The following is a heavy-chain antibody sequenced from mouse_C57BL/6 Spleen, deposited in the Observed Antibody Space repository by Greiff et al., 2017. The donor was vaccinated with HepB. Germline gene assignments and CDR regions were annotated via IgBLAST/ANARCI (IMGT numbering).Heavy chain of an antibody. J-gene: IGHJ1*03. Sequence: VQLQQSGAELVKPGASVKLSCKASGYTFTSYWMHWVKQRPGQGLEWIGMIHPNSGSTNYNEKFKSKATLTVDKSSSTAYMQLSSLTSEDSAVYYCARPGSSPHWYFDVWGTGTTVTVSS. V-gene: IGHV1-64*01. CDR2: IHPNSGST. D-gene: IGHD1-1*01. CDR3: ARPGSSPHWYFDV. CDR1: GYTFTSYW.